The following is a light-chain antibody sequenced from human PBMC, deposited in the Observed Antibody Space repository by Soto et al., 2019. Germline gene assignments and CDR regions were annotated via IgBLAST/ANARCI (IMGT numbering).Light chain of an antibody. V-gene: IGKV3-20*01. CDR1: QSVSSTY. Sequence: EIVLTQSPGTLSLSQGEGATLSCRASQSVSSTYFAWYQQKPGQAPRLLIYGASTRATGIPDRFSGSGSGTDFTLTIGRLEPEDFAVYYCQQYGSSPWTFGQGTNVETK. CDR2: GAS. J-gene: IGKJ1*01. CDR3: QQYGSSPWT.